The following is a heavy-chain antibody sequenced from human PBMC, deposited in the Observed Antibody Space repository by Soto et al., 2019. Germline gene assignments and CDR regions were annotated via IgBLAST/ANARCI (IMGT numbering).Heavy chain of an antibody. D-gene: IGHD5-18*01. CDR1: GGSISSYY. Sequence: SETLSLTCTVSGGSISSYYWSWIRQPPGKGLERIGYIYYSGSTNYNPSLKSRVTISVDTSKNQFSLKLSSVTAADTAVYYCASSLGYGYGYRWYYYMDVWGKGTTVTVSS. CDR2: IYYSGST. V-gene: IGHV4-59*01. J-gene: IGHJ6*03. CDR3: ASSLGYGYGYRWYYYMDV.